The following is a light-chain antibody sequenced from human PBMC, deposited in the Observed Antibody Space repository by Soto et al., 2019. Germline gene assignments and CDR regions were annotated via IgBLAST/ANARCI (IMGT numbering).Light chain of an antibody. CDR2: GAS. V-gene: IGKV3-15*01. Sequence: IVVTQSPVILSLSPGESATLSCRASQSVSSSYLAWYQQKPGQAPRLLIYGASTRATGIPARFSGSGSGTEFTLTISSLQPEDFAVYYCQQYNNWPRTFGQGTKVDIK. CDR1: QSVSSSY. CDR3: QQYNNWPRT. J-gene: IGKJ1*01.